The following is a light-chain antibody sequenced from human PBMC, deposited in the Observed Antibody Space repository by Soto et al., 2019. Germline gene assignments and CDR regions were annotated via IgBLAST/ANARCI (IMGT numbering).Light chain of an antibody. CDR3: QQYGTSPWT. CDR1: QSVSNNY. V-gene: IGKV3-20*01. J-gene: IGKJ1*01. CDR2: AAS. Sequence: EIVLPQSPYTLSLSAGDRSTLSCSASQSVSNNYLAWYQQTPGQAPRPLIYAASSRAPGIPDRFSGSGSGTDFTLTISRLEPEDFAVYYCQQYGTSPWTFGQGTKVDIK.